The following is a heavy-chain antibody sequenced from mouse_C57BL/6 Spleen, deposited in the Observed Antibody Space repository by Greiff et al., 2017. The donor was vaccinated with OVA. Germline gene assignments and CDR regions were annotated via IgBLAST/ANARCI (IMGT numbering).Heavy chain of an antibody. V-gene: IGHV1-69*01. CDR3: ARTGNYYFDY. D-gene: IGHD2-1*01. CDR1: GYTFTSYW. J-gene: IGHJ2*01. CDR2: IDPSDSYT. Sequence: QVQLQQPGAELVMPGASVKLSCKASGYTFTSYWMHWVKQRPGQGLEWIGEIDPSDSYTNYNQKFKGKSTLTVDKSSSTAYMQLSSLTSEASAVYYCARTGNYYFDYWGQGTTLTVSS.